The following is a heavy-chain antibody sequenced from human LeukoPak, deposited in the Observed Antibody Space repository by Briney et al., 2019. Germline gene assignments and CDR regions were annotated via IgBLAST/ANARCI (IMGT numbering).Heavy chain of an antibody. D-gene: IGHD2-15*01. J-gene: IGHJ5*02. V-gene: IGHV4-30-4*01. CDR1: GGSISSRDYY. CDR2: IYYSGST. Sequence: SETLSLTCTVSGGSISSRDYYWSWIRQPPGKGLEWIGYIYYSGSTYYNPSLKSRVTISVDTSKNQFSLKLSSVTAADMAVYYCARVADCSGGSCYSPWFDPWGQGTLVTVSS. CDR3: ARVADCSGGSCYSPWFDP.